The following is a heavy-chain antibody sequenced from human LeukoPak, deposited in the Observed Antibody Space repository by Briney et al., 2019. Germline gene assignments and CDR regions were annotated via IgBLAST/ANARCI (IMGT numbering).Heavy chain of an antibody. CDR2: ISYDGSNK. Sequence: GGSLRLSCAASGFTFSSYAMHWVRQAPGKGLEWVAVISYDGSNKYYADSVKGRFTISRDNSKNTLYLQMNSLRAEDTAVYYCARDDYYGSDTIDYWCQGTLVTVSS. V-gene: IGHV3-30*04. CDR1: GFTFSSYA. D-gene: IGHD3-10*01. CDR3: ARDDYYGSDTIDY. J-gene: IGHJ4*02.